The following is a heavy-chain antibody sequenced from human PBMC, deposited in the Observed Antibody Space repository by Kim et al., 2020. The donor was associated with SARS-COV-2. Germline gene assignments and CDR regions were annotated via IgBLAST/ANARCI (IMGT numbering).Heavy chain of an antibody. V-gene: IGHV3-21*01. CDR1: GFTFSSYS. Sequence: GGSLRLSCAASGFTFSSYSMNWVRQAPGKGLEWVSSISSSSSYIYYADSVKGRFTISRDNAKNSLYLQMNSLRAEDTAVYYCASGFGESSYFDYWGQGTLVTVSS. D-gene: IGHD3-10*01. CDR2: ISSSSSYI. CDR3: ASGFGESSYFDY. J-gene: IGHJ4*02.